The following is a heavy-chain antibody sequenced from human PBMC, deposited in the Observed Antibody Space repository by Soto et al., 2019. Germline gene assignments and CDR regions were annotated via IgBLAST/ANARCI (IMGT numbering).Heavy chain of an antibody. D-gene: IGHD6-6*01. CDR2: ITRKSDI. V-gene: IGHV3-21*01. CDR3: ARGETAWHLVYGLEV. Sequence: PVGSLKRSCTDSGFTFSSYRMHSVLHAPGKGLEWVSAITRKSDIYYADSVKVRFTISRDNAHNSVSLHMDSLRAEDTAVYYCARGETAWHLVYGLEVWGQGTTVTVS. CDR1: GFTFSSYR. J-gene: IGHJ6*02.